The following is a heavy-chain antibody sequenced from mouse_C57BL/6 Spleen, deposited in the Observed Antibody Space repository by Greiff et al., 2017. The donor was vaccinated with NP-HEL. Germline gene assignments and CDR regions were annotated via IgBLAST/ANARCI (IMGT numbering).Heavy chain of an antibody. CDR3: TRTAYYSNSDAMDY. Sequence: DVMLVESGEGLVKPGGSLKLSCAASGFTFSSYAMSWVRQTPEKRLEWVAYISSGGDYIYYADTVKGRFTISRDNARNTLYLQMSSLKSEDTAMYYCTRTAYYSNSDAMDYWGQGTSVTVSS. CDR2: ISSGGDYI. J-gene: IGHJ4*01. CDR1: GFTFSSYA. D-gene: IGHD2-5*01. V-gene: IGHV5-9-1*02.